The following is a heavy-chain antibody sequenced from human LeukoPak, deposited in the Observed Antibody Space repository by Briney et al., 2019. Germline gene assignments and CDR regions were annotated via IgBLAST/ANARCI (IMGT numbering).Heavy chain of an antibody. D-gene: IGHD6-13*01. J-gene: IGHJ4*02. Sequence: PGGTLRLSCAASGFTFSSYWMSWVRQAPGKGLEWVANIKQDGSEKYYVDSVKGRFTISRDNAKNSLYLQMNSLRAEDTAVYYCARVWAIADFDYWGQGTLVTVSS. CDR1: GFTFSSYW. CDR3: ARVWAIADFDY. V-gene: IGHV3-7*04. CDR2: IKQDGSEK.